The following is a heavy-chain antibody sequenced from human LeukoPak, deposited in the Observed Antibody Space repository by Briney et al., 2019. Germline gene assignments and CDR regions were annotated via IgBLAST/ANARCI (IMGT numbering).Heavy chain of an antibody. CDR3: AREMGLYSDSRPHDAFDI. CDR2: ISAYNGNT. V-gene: IGHV1-18*01. Sequence: ASVKVSCKASGYTFTSYGTSWVRQAPGQGLEWMGWISAYNGNTDYAQKLQGRVTMTTDTFTSTAYMELRSLRSDDTAVYYCAREMGLYSDSRPHDAFDIWGQGTMVTVSS. D-gene: IGHD3-22*01. J-gene: IGHJ3*02. CDR1: GYTFTSYG.